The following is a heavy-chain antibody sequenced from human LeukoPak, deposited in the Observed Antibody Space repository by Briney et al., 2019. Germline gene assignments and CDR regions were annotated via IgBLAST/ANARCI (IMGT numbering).Heavy chain of an antibody. D-gene: IGHD1-26*01. CDR3: ARDVSSGSYHDY. V-gene: IGHV3-33*01. CDR2: IWYDGSNK. J-gene: IGHJ4*02. Sequence: PGGSLRLSCAASGFTFSNYGMHWVRQAPGKGLEWVAVIWYDGSNKHYADSVKGRFTISRDNSKNTLYLQLNSLRAEDTAVYYCARDVSSGSYHDYWGQGTLVTVSS. CDR1: GFTFSNYG.